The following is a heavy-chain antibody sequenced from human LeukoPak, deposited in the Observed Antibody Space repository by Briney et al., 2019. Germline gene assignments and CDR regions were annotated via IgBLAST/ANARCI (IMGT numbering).Heavy chain of an antibody. Sequence: GGSLRLSCAASGFTFSNYGMSWFRQAPGKGLEWVSAISPSGGSTYYADSVKGRFTISRDNSENTLYLQMNSLRAEDTAIYYCAREYSYGYDDWFDPWGQGTLVTVSS. CDR1: GFTFSNYG. CDR3: AREYSYGYDDWFDP. D-gene: IGHD5-18*01. J-gene: IGHJ5*02. CDR2: ISPSGGST. V-gene: IGHV3-23*01.